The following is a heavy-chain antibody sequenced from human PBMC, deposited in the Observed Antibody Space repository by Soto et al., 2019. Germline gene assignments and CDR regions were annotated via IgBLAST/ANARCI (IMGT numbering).Heavy chain of an antibody. CDR2: INPSGGST. CDR1: GYTFTSYY. J-gene: IGHJ6*02. CDR3: ARGAGELVDYYYGMDV. V-gene: IGHV1-46*01. D-gene: IGHD1-7*01. Sequence: ASVKVSCKASGYTFTSYYMHWVRQAPGQGLEWMGIINPSGGSTSYAQKFQGRVTMTRDTSTSTVYMELSRLRSDDTAVYYCARGAGELVDYYYGMDVWGQGTTVTVSS.